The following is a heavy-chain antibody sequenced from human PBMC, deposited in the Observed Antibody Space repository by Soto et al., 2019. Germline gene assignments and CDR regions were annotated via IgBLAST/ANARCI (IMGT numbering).Heavy chain of an antibody. J-gene: IGHJ6*02. V-gene: IGHV3-48*02. D-gene: IGHD2-2*01. Sequence: XGSLRLSFAASGFTFSSYSMNLVRQAPGKGLEWVSYISSSSSTIYYADSVKGRFTISRDNAKNSLYLQMNSLRDEDTAVYYCARERVPAAKRGYYYGMDVWGQGTTGTGSS. CDR2: ISSSSSTI. CDR3: ARERVPAAKRGYYYGMDV. CDR1: GFTFSSYS.